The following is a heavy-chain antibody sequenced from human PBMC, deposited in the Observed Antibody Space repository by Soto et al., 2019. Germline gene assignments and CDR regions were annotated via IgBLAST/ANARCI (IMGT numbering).Heavy chain of an antibody. V-gene: IGHV1-46*01. CDR1: GYTFTSYY. J-gene: IGHJ5*02. CDR3: ARDGGYCSGGSCYSRSGIMWFDP. D-gene: IGHD2-15*01. Sequence: ASVKVSCKASGYTFTSYYMHWVRQAPGQGLEWMGIINPSGGSTSYAQKFQGRVTMTRDTSTSTVYMELSSLRSEDTAVYYCARDGGYCSGGSCYSRSGIMWFDPWGKGTLVTVSS. CDR2: INPSGGST.